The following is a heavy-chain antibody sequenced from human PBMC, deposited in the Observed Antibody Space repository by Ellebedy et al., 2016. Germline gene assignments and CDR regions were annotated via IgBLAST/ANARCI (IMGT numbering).Heavy chain of an antibody. V-gene: IGHV3-23*01. Sequence: GESLKISCAASGFTFSSYAMSWVRQAPGKGLEWVSAISGSGGSTYYADSVKGRFTISRDNSKNTLYLQMNSLRAEDTAVYYCAKDLRMIVGWGQGTLVTVSS. CDR1: GFTFSSYA. J-gene: IGHJ4*02. CDR2: ISGSGGST. D-gene: IGHD3-22*01. CDR3: AKDLRMIVG.